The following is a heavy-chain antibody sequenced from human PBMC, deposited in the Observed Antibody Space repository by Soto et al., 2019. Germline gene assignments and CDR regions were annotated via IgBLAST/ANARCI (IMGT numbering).Heavy chain of an antibody. J-gene: IGHJ4*02. CDR2: ISGSGGST. CDR1: GFTFSSYA. CDR3: AKSPTHYDFWSGYYNALY. V-gene: IGHV3-23*01. Sequence: EVQLLESGGGLVQPGGSLRLSCAASGFTFSSYAMSWVRQAPGKGLEWVSAISGSGGSTYYADSVKGRFTISRDNSKNTLYLQMNSLRAEDTAVYYCAKSPTHYDFWSGYYNALYWGQGTLVTVSS. D-gene: IGHD3-3*01.